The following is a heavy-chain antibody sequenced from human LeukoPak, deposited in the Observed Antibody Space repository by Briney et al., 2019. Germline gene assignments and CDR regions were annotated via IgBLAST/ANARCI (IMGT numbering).Heavy chain of an antibody. D-gene: IGHD1-14*01. V-gene: IGHV4-59*01. CDR3: ARQNHRSYYYYYMDV. CDR2: IYYSGST. J-gene: IGHJ6*03. Sequence: SETLSLTCTVSGGSISSYYWSWIRQPPGKGLEWIGYIYYSGSTNYNPSLKSRVTISVDTSKYQFSLKLSSVTAADTAVYYCARQNHRSYYYYYMDVWGKGTTVTVSS. CDR1: GGSISSYY.